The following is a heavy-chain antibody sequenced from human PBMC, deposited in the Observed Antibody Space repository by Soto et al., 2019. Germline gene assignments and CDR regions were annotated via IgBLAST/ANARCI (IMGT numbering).Heavy chain of an antibody. J-gene: IGHJ4*02. CDR1: SDTFCSYD. V-gene: IGHV1-69*06. CDR2: IMPFIDTA. Sequence: ASVKVSCNASSDTFCSYDINWGRQSPGQGLEWMGVIMPFIDTAAYAQKFQGRVRITADKSTNTAYMEPSSLRSQDTAVYYCARGGFSSSYYLAYWGQGTLVTVSS. CDR3: ARGGFSSSYYLAY. D-gene: IGHD6-13*01.